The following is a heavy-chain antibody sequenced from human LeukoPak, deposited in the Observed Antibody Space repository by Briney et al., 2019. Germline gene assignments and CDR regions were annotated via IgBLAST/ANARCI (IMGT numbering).Heavy chain of an antibody. CDR3: AREDCSGGSCYED. Sequence: ASVKVSCKASGYTFTSYDINWVRQATGQGLEWMGWMNPNSGNTGYAQKLQGRVTMTTDTSTSTAYMELRSLRSDDTAVYYCAREDCSGGSCYEDWGQGTLVTVSS. D-gene: IGHD2-15*01. CDR1: GYTFTSYD. J-gene: IGHJ4*02. V-gene: IGHV1-8*01. CDR2: MNPNSGNT.